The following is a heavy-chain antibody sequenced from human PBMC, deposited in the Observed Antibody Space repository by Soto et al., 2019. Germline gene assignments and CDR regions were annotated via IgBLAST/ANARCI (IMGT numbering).Heavy chain of an antibody. J-gene: IGHJ6*02. CDR2: MNPNTGNS. CDR1: GYTFTSYD. Sequence: VASVKVSCKASGYTFTSYDIYWVRQATGQGLEWMGWMNPNTGNSAYAQKFQGRVTVTADTSTSTAHMELSSLRSEDTAVYYCGVVPAAIDYYYGMDVWGQGTTVTVSS. CDR3: GVVPAAIDYYYGMDV. D-gene: IGHD2-2*01. V-gene: IGHV1-8*01.